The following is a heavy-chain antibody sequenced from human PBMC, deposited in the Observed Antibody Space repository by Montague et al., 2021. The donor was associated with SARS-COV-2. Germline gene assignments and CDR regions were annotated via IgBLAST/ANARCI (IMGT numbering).Heavy chain of an antibody. J-gene: IGHJ3*02. V-gene: IGHV4-34*01. Sequence: SETLSLTCAAYGGSFSGYYWSWIRQPPGKGLEWIGEINHSGSINYNPSLKSRVTISVDTSKNQFSLKLSSVTAADTAVYYCARVPGYYDSSGYYFDAFDIWGQGTMVTVSS. CDR2: INHSGSI. CDR3: ARVPGYYDSSGYYFDAFDI. D-gene: IGHD3-22*01. CDR1: GGSFSGYY.